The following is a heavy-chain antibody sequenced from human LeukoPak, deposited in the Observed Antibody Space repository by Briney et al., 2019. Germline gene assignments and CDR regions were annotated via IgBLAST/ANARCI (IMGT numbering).Heavy chain of an antibody. J-gene: IGHJ4*02. D-gene: IGHD6-13*01. CDR2: INPNSGGT. Sequence: ASVKVSCKASGYSFNTYYMNWVRQAPGQGLEWLGWINPNSGGTNYAQKFQGWVTMTRDTSISTAYMELSRLRSDDTAVYYCARGRIAAAGTAPFDYWGQGTLVTVSS. V-gene: IGHV1-2*04. CDR1: GYSFNTYY. CDR3: ARGRIAAAGTAPFDY.